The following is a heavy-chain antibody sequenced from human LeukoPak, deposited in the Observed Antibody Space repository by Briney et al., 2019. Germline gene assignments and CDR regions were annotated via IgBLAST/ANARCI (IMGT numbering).Heavy chain of an antibody. D-gene: IGHD4-17*01. CDR1: GYSFTTYW. J-gene: IGHJ4*02. CDR3: ASQGDYMKYFDY. V-gene: IGHV5-51*01. CDR2: IYPDDSDI. Sequence: GESLKISCKGSGYSFTTYWIAWVRQMPGKGLEWMGLIYPDDSDIRYSPSFQGQVTISADKSSGTAYLQWSSLKASDTAFYYCASQGDYMKYFDYWGQGTLVTVSS.